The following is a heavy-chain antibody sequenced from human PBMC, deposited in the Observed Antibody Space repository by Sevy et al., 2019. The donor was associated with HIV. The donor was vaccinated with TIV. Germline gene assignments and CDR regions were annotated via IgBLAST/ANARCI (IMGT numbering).Heavy chain of an antibody. CDR2: ISWNSGSI. J-gene: IGHJ6*02. Sequence: GGSLRLSCAASGFTFDDYDMHWVRQAPGKGLEWVSGISWNSGSIGYADAVKGRFTISRDNAKNSLYLQMNSLRAEDTALYYCAKDQGRGIQLYYYGMDVWGQGTTVTVSS. CDR3: AKDQGRGIQLYYYGMDV. V-gene: IGHV3-9*01. D-gene: IGHD5-18*01. CDR1: GFTFDDYD.